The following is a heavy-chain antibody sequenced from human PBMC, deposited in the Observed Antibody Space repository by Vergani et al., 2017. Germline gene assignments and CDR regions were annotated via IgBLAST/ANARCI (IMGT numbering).Heavy chain of an antibody. Sequence: EVQLLESGGGLVQPGGSLRLSCAASGFTFSSYAMSWVRQAPGKGLEWVSAISGSGGSTYYADSVKGRFTISRDNSKNTLYLQMNSLRAEDTAVYYCAKGQWDDIKLADAFDIWGQGTMVTVSS. CDR2: ISGSGGST. CDR3: AKGQWDDIKLADAFDI. V-gene: IGHV3-23*01. J-gene: IGHJ3*02. D-gene: IGHD3-22*01. CDR1: GFTFSSYA.